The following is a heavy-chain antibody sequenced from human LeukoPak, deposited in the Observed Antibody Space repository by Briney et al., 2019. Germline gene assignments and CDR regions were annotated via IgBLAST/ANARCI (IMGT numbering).Heavy chain of an antibody. CDR3: ACFGSGKYYRFDS. V-gene: IGHV1-2*02. Sequence: ASVTVTCKASGYTFTDYYMNWVRQAPGQGLEWMGWINPNSGGTNYAQKFQGRVTMTRDTSISTAYMEVSKLRSDDTAVYYCACFGSGKYYRFDSWGQGTLVTVSS. D-gene: IGHD3-10*01. J-gene: IGHJ4*02. CDR1: GYTFTDYY. CDR2: INPNSGGT.